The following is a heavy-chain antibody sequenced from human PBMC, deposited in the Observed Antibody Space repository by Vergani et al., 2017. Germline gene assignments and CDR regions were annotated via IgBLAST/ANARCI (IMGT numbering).Heavy chain of an antibody. CDR3: AREIITADGTHLSYFDY. J-gene: IGHJ4*02. V-gene: IGHV1-3*01. CDR1: GYTFTTYA. Sequence: QVQLVQSGAEVKKPGASVKVSCKASGYTFTTYAMHWVRQAPGQRLEWMGWINADNGNTKYSQKFQGRVTITRDTSASTAYRELSSLRSEDTAVFYCAREIITADGTHLSYFDYWGQGTLVTVSS. CDR2: INADNGNT. D-gene: IGHD3-10*01.